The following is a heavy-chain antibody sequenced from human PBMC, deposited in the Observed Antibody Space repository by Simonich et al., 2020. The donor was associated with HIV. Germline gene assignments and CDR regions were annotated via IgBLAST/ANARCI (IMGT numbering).Heavy chain of an antibody. Sequence: QVQLQQWGAGVLKPSETLSLTCAVYGGSFSGYYWNWIRQPPGKGLEWLGEINHSGTTNYNTSVKSRITISVDTSKNQVSLKLSSVTAADTAVYYCARGRRWAYYWGQGTLVTVSS. D-gene: IGHD6-13*01. J-gene: IGHJ4*02. CDR1: GGSFSGYY. V-gene: IGHV4-34*01. CDR2: INHSGTT. CDR3: ARGRRWAYY.